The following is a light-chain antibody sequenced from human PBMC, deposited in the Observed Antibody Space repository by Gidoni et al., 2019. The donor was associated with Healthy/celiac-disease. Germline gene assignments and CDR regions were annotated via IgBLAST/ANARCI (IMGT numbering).Light chain of an antibody. J-gene: IGKJ2*01. CDR2: DAS. V-gene: IGKV3-11*01. CDR3: QQRSNWPGT. Sequence: DIVLTQSPATLSLSPGERATLSCRASQSVSSYLAWYQQKPGQAPRLLIYDASNRATGIPARFSGSGSGTDFTLTISSLEPEDFAVYYCQQRSNWPGTFGHGTKLEIK. CDR1: QSVSSY.